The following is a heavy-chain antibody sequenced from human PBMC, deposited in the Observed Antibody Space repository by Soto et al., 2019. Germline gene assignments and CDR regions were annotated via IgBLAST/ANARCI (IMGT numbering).Heavy chain of an antibody. CDR2: IYHSGSI. CDR3: ASLVAGTGY. V-gene: IGHV4-39*01. Sequence: QLQLQESGPGLVKPSETLSLTCTVSGVSISSSGYYWGWIRQPPGKGLEWIGSIYHSGSIYYNPSLKSRVTISVDTSKNQFSLKLSSVTAADTVVYYCASLVAGTGYWGQGTLVTVSS. CDR1: GVSISSSGYY. J-gene: IGHJ4*02. D-gene: IGHD2-15*01.